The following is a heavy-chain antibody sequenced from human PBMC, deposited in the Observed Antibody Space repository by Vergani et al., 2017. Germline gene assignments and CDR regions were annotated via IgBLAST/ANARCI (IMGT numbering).Heavy chain of an antibody. CDR2: IYHSGST. J-gene: IGHJ5*02. D-gene: IGHD6-19*01. V-gene: IGHV4-38-2*01. Sequence: QVQLQESGPGLVKPSETLSLTCAVSGYSISSGYYWGWIRQPPGKGLEWIGSIYHSGSTYYNPSRKSRVTISVDTSKNQFSRKLSSVTAADTAVYYCASHSSGWYQDWFDPWGQGTLVTVSS. CDR1: GYSISSGYY. CDR3: ASHSSGWYQDWFDP.